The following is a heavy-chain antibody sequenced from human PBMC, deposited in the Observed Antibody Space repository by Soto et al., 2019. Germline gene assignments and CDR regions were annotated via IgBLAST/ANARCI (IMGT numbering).Heavy chain of an antibody. CDR3: AKGEVLGLLRYFDWYLDY. Sequence: QVQLVESGGGVVQPGRSLRLSCAASGFTFSSYGMHWVRQAPGKGLEWVAVISYDGSNKYYADSVKGRFTISRDNSKNTLYLQMNSLRAEDTAVYYCAKGEVLGLLRYFDWYLDYWGQGTLVTVSS. CDR2: ISYDGSNK. V-gene: IGHV3-30*18. J-gene: IGHJ4*02. CDR1: GFTFSSYG. D-gene: IGHD3-9*01.